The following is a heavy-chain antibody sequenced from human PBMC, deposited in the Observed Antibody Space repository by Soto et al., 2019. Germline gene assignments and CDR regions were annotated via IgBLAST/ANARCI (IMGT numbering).Heavy chain of an antibody. V-gene: IGHV5-51*01. J-gene: IGHJ4*02. D-gene: IGHD2-15*01. Sequence: GESLKISCKGSGYSFTIYWIGWVRQMPGKGLEWMGIIYPGDPDTRYSPSFQGQVTISADKSISTAYLQWSSLKASDTAMYYCARQYCSGGSCYRRGYFDYWGQGTLVTVSS. CDR1: GYSFTIYW. CDR2: IYPGDPDT. CDR3: ARQYCSGGSCYRRGYFDY.